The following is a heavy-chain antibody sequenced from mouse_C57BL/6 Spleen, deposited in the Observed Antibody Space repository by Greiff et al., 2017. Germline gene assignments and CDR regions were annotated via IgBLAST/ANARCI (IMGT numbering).Heavy chain of an antibody. D-gene: IGHD4-1*01. CDR1: GYTFTSYW. CDR3: ARSNPGSDFDY. Sequence: QVQLQQPGAELVRPGTSVKLSCKASGYTFTSYWMHWVKQRPGQGLEWIGVIDPSDSYTNYNQKFKGKATLTVDTSSSTAYMQLSSLTSEDSAVYYCARSNPGSDFDYWGQGTTLTVSS. J-gene: IGHJ2*01. CDR2: IDPSDSYT. V-gene: IGHV1-59*01.